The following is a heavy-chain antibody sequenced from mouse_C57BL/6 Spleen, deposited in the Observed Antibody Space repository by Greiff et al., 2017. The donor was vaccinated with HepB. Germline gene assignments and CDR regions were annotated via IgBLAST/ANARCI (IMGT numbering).Heavy chain of an antibody. J-gene: IGHJ2*01. CDR2: IYPGSGNT. Sequence: QVQLKESGPELVKPGASVKISCKASGYSFTSYYIHWVKQRPGQGLEWIGWIYPGSGNTKYNEKFKGKATLTADTSSSTAYMQLSSLTSEDSAVYYCARRRDDYWGQGTTLTVSS. V-gene: IGHV1-66*01. CDR1: GYSFTSYY. CDR3: ARRRDDY.